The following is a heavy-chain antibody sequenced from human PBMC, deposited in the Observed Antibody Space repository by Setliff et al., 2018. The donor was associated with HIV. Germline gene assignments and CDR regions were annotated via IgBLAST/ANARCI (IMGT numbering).Heavy chain of an antibody. CDR3: ARGVRSVVAPAAIFWFDP. D-gene: IGHD2-2*01. J-gene: IGHJ5*02. Sequence: SETLSLTCAVYGGSFSGYYWSWIRQPPGKGLEWIGEINHSGSTNYNPSLKSRVTISVDTSKNQFSLKLSSVTAADTAVYYCARGVRSVVAPAAIFWFDPWGQGTLVTVSS. CDR2: INHSGST. V-gene: IGHV4-34*01. CDR1: GGSFSGYY.